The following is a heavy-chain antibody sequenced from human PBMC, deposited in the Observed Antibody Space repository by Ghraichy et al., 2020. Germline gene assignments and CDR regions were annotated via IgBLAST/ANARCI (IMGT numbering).Heavy chain of an antibody. Sequence: GESLNISCKGSGYSFTSYWIGWVRQMPGKGLEWMGIIYPGDSDTRYSPSFQGQVTISADKSISTAYLQWSSLKASDTAMYYCARQGRGSYTDDAFDIWGQGTMVTVSS. D-gene: IGHD3-10*01. CDR3: ARQGRGSYTDDAFDI. CDR1: GYSFTSYW. CDR2: IYPGDSDT. V-gene: IGHV5-51*01. J-gene: IGHJ3*02.